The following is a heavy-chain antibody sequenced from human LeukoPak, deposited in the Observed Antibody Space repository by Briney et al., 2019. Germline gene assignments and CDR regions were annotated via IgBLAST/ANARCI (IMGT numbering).Heavy chain of an antibody. CDR2: ISAYNGNT. CDR1: GYTFTSYG. V-gene: IGHV1-18*01. D-gene: IGHD1-26*01. J-gene: IGHJ6*03. Sequence: GASVKVSCKASGYTFTSYGISWVRQAAGQGVEWMGWISAYNGNTNYAQKLQGRVTMTTDTSTSTAYTELRSLRSDDTAVYYCARGANSGSYITNYYYYMDVWGKGTTVTVSS. CDR3: ARGANSGSYITNYYYYMDV.